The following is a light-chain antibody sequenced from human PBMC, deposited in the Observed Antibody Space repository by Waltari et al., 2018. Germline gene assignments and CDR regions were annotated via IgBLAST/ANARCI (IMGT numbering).Light chain of an antibody. V-gene: IGKV3-20*01. CDR2: DAA. J-gene: IGKJ1*01. CDR1: QSISRY. Sequence: IMLTQSPGNLPLSPGERATLSCRASQSISRYLAWYQQKPGQAPRPLIYDAATRATGIPDRFSGSGSGTDFSLTISRLEPEDFAVYYCQKYGSLPATFGQGTKVEIK. CDR3: QKYGSLPAT.